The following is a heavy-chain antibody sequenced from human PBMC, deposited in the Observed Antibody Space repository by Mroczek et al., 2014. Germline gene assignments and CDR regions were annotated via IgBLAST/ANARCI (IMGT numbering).Heavy chain of an antibody. D-gene: IGHD3-22*01. V-gene: IGHV3-30-3*01. Sequence: VQLLESGGGVVQPGRSLRLSCAASGFTFSSYAMHWVRQAPGKGLEWVAVISYDGSNKYYADSVKGRFTISRDNSKNTLYLQMNSLRAEDTAVYYCARGHRGDSSGYYYIAARLPTDEYYFDYWGPGNPWSPSPQ. CDR3: ARGHRGDSSGYYYIAARLPTDEYYFDY. CDR2: ISYDGSNK. J-gene: IGHJ4*03. CDR1: GFTFSSYA.